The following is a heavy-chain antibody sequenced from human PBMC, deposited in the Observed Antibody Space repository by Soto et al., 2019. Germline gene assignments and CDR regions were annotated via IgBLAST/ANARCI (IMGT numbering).Heavy chain of an antibody. V-gene: IGHV3-30-3*01. CDR2: ISYDGSNK. D-gene: IGHD6-19*01. CDR1: GFTFSSYA. CDR3: ARALSSGWHLDY. J-gene: IGHJ4*02. Sequence: GGSLRLSCAASGFTFSSYAMHWVRQAPGKGLEWVAVISYDGSNKYYADSVKGRFTISRDNSKNTLYLQMNSLRAEDTAVYYCARALSSGWHLDYWGQGTLVTVSS.